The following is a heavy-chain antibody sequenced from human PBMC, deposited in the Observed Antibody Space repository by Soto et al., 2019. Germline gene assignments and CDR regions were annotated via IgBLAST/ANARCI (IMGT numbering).Heavy chain of an antibody. CDR3: ARDGYWSGGKCYSFGYYFDY. V-gene: IGHV3-33*01. J-gene: IGHJ4*02. CDR1: GFKFSRNG. D-gene: IGHD2-15*01. Sequence: GGSLRLSCAASGFKFSRNGMHWVRQAPGKGLEWVAVTSYDGSNEYYADSVKGRFTISRDNSENTLYLQMNSLRAEDTAIYYCARDGYWSGGKCYSFGYYFDYWGQGTPVTVSS. CDR2: TSYDGSNE.